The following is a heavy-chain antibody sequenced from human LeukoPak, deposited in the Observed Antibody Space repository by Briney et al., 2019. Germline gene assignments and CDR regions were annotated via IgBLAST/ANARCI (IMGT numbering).Heavy chain of an antibody. J-gene: IGHJ6*02. CDR2: ISYDGSNK. CDR3: AVYCSSTSCNGMDV. V-gene: IGHV3-30-3*01. CDR1: GFTFSSYA. D-gene: IGHD2-2*01. Sequence: QTGGSLRLSCAASGFTFSSYAMHWVRQAPGKGLEWVAVISYDGSNKYYADSVKGRFTISRDNSKNTLYLQMNSLRAEDTAVYYCAVYCSSTSCNGMDVWGQGTTVTVSS.